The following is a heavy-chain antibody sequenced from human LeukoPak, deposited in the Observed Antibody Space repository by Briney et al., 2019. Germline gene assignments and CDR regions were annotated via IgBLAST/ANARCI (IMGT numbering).Heavy chain of an antibody. J-gene: IGHJ3*02. CDR3: ARDYGSGSGAFDI. CDR1: GGSISSSSYN. D-gene: IGHD3-10*01. CDR2: ISHSGST. V-gene: IGHV4-39*07. Sequence: SETLSLTCTVSGGSISSSSYNWGWIRQPPGKGLEWIGSISHSGSTYYNPSLKSRVTISVDRSKNQFSLKLSSVTAADTAVYYCARDYGSGSGAFDIWGQGTMVTVSS.